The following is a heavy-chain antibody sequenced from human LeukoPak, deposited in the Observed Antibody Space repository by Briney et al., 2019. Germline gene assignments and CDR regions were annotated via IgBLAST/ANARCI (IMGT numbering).Heavy chain of an antibody. CDR3: ARTSDIYLAYMAD. V-gene: IGHV4-34*01. J-gene: IGHJ4*02. D-gene: IGHD2/OR15-2a*01. CDR2: INHSGST. CDR1: GGSFSGYY. Sequence: SETLSLTCAVYGGSFSGYYWSWIRQPPGKGLEWIGEINHSGSTNYNPSLKSRVTISVDTSKNQFSLKLSSVTAADTAVYYCARTSDIYLAYMADWGQGTLVTVSS.